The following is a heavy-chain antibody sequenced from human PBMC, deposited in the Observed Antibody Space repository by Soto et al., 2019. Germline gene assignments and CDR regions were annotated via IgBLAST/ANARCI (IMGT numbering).Heavy chain of an antibody. CDR2: MNPNSGNT. V-gene: IGHV1-8*01. D-gene: IGHD6-6*01. J-gene: IGHJ3*02. Sequence: ASVRVSCKASGYTFTSYDINWVRQATGQGLEWMGWMNPNSGNTGYAQKFQGRVTMTRNTSISTAYMGLSSLRSEDTAVYYCARRMKSSSDYAFDIWGEGTMVTVSS. CDR1: GYTFTSYD. CDR3: ARRMKSSSDYAFDI.